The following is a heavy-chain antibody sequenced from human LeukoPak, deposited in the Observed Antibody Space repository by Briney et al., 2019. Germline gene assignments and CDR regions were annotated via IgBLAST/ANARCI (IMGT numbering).Heavy chain of an antibody. CDR3: ARDAAAGLYYYYGMDV. CDR1: GFTFSRYW. J-gene: IGHJ6*02. D-gene: IGHD6-13*01. V-gene: IGHV3-74*01. Sequence: GGSLRLSCAASGFTFSRYWMHWVRQAPGKGLVWVSRINSDGRSTSYADSVKGRFTIFRDSAKNSLYLQMNSLRAEDTAVYYCARDAAAGLYYYYGMDVWGQGTTVTVSS. CDR2: INSDGRST.